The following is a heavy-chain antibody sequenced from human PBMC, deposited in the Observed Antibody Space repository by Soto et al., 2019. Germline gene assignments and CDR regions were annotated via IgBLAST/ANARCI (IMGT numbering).Heavy chain of an antibody. J-gene: IGHJ3*02. CDR3: ARSSILRFLEWFTFDAFDI. Sequence: GGSLRLSCAASGFTFSSYSMNWVRQAPGKGLEWVSSISSSSSYIYYADSVKGRFTISRDNAKNSLYLQMNSLRAEDTAVYYCARSSILRFLEWFTFDAFDIWGQGTMVTVSS. D-gene: IGHD3-3*01. CDR2: ISSSSSYI. CDR1: GFTFSSYS. V-gene: IGHV3-21*01.